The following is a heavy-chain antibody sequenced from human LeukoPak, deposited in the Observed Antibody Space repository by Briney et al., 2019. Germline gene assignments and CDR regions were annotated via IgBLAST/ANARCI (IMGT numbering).Heavy chain of an antibody. Sequence: PSETLSLTCTVSGGSISSSSYYWGWIRQPPGKGLEWIGSIYYSGSTYYNPSLKSRVTISVDTSKNQFSLKLSSVTATDTAVYYCARRKRAAANFAYWGQGTLVTVSS. V-gene: IGHV4-39*01. D-gene: IGHD6-13*01. J-gene: IGHJ4*02. CDR3: ARRKRAAANFAY. CDR2: IYYSGST. CDR1: GGSISSSSYY.